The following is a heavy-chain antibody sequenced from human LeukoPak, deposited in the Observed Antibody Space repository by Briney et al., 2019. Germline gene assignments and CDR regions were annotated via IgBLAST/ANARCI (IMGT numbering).Heavy chain of an antibody. CDR3: ARVCNYEYNSLSPVYYFDY. V-gene: IGHV4-59*01. CDR1: GGSISSYY. J-gene: IGHJ4*02. CDR2: IYYSGGT. Sequence: SETLSLTCTVSGGSISSYYRSWIRQPPGKGLEWIGYIYYSGGTNYNPSLKSRVTISVDTSKNQFSLKLSSVTAADTAVYYCARVCNYEYNSLSPVYYFDYWGQGTLVTVSS. D-gene: IGHD6-6*01.